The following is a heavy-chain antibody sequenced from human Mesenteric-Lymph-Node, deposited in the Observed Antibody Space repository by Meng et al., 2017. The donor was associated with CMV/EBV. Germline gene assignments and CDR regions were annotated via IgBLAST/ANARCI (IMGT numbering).Heavy chain of an antibody. D-gene: IGHD6-6*01. V-gene: IGHV4-59*01. CDR2: ISSSGRT. J-gene: IGHJ5*02. Sequence: SETLSLTCTVSGGSISSYYWSWIRQPPGKGLEWIGYISSSGRTNRNPSLKSRVTMSADTSKNELSLKVTSVTAADTAVYYCARLFGTSSDSPFDPWGQGTLVTVSS. CDR1: GGSISSYY. CDR3: ARLFGTSSDSPFDP.